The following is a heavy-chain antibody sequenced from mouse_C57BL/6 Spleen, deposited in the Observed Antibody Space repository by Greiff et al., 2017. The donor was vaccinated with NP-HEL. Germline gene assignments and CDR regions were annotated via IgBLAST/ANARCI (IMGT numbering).Heavy chain of an antibody. CDR2: ISNGGGST. Sequence: EVKVVESGGGLVQPGGSLKLSCAASGFTFSDYYMYWVRQTPEKRLEWVAYISNGGGSTYYPDTVKGRFTISRDNAKNTLYLQMSRLKSEDTAMYYCARGGQTGTGWFAYWGQGTLVTVSA. D-gene: IGHD4-1*01. CDR1: GFTFSDYY. V-gene: IGHV5-12*01. J-gene: IGHJ3*01. CDR3: ARGGQTGTGWFAY.